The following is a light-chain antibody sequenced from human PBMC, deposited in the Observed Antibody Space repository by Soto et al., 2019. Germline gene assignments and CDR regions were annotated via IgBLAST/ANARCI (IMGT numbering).Light chain of an antibody. J-gene: IGLJ1*01. CDR3: CSYAGSYTLYV. CDR2: DVS. CDR1: SSDVGGYNY. Sequence: QSALTQPRSVSGSPGQSVTISCTGTSSDVGGYNYVSWYQQHPGKAPKLMIYDVSKRPSGVPDRFSGSKSGNTASLTISGLQAEDEADYYCCSYAGSYTLYVFGTGNKLTVL. V-gene: IGLV2-11*01.